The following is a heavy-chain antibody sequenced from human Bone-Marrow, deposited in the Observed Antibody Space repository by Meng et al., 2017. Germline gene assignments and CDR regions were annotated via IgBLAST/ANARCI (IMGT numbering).Heavy chain of an antibody. Sequence: VGSGGGLGKPGGSLRLSCVASGFTFSNAWMSWVRQAPGKGLEWVGRIKSKPDGETSDYSTPVKDRFTISRDDSKNTLYLQMNSLKIEDTAVYYCAWDDRAKFDYWGQGTLVTVSS. CDR1: GFTFSNAW. CDR2: IKSKPDGETS. D-gene: IGHD1-1*01. CDR3: AWDDRAKFDY. V-gene: IGHV3-15*01. J-gene: IGHJ4*02.